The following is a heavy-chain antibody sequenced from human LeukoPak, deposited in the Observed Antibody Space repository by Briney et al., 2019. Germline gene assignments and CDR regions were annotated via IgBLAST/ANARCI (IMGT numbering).Heavy chain of an antibody. CDR3: AGADIVVVVAAYHDY. Sequence: AASVKVSCKASGYTFSSYGISWVRQAPGQGLEWMGWISAYNGNTNYAQKLQGRVTMTTDTSTSTAYMELGSLRSDDTAVYYCAGADIVVVVAAYHDYWGQGTLVTVSS. J-gene: IGHJ4*02. V-gene: IGHV1-18*01. CDR2: ISAYNGNT. D-gene: IGHD2-15*01. CDR1: GYTFSSYG.